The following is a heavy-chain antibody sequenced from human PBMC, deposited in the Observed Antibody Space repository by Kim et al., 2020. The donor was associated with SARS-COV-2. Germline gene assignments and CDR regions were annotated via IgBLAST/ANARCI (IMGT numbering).Heavy chain of an antibody. V-gene: IGHV7-4-1*02. J-gene: IGHJ4*02. Sequence: ASVKVSCKASGYTFTSYAMNWVRQAPGQGLEWMGWINTNTGNPTYAQGFTGRFVFSLDTSVSTAYLQISSLKAEDTAVYYCARDLVDGGGYDFSWGDYWGQGTLVTVSS. CDR2: INTNTGNP. CDR1: GYTFTSYA. D-gene: IGHD5-12*01. CDR3: ARDLVDGGGYDFSWGDY.